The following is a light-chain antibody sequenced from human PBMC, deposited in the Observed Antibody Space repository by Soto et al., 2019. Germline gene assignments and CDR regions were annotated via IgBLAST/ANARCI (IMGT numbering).Light chain of an antibody. Sequence: DIPMTQSPATLSASAGDRVTITCRASQTISSNLKWYQQKAGPAPKLLIYSASTLQSGVPSRFSGSGFGTEFTLTISSLQAADFAVYYCQQTFGSPHTFGQGTKLDIK. J-gene: IGKJ2*01. CDR2: SAS. V-gene: IGKV1-39*01. CDR1: QTISSN. CDR3: QQTFGSPHT.